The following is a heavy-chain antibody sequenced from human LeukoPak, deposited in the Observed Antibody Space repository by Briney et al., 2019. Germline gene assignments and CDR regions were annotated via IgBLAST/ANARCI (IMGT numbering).Heavy chain of an antibody. CDR1: GGSISSGDYY. D-gene: IGHD3-3*02. CDR2: IYYSGST. Sequence: SQTLSLTCTVSGGSISSGDYYWSWIRQPPGKGLEWIGYIYYSGSTNYNPSLKSRVTISVDTSKNQFSLKLSSVTAADTAVYYCARHFSLPMYLYWFDPWGQGTLVTVSS. CDR3: ARHFSLPMYLYWFDP. V-gene: IGHV4-61*08. J-gene: IGHJ5*02.